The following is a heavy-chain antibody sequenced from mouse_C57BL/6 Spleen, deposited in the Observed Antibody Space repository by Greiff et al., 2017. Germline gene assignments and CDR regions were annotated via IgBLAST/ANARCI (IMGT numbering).Heavy chain of an antibody. D-gene: IGHD2-4*01. V-gene: IGHV1-15*01. CDR2: IDPETGGT. CDR3: TKDDYEGGAWFAY. J-gene: IGHJ3*01. Sequence: VQLQQSGAELVRPGASVTLSCKASGYTFTDYEMHWVKQTPVHGLEWIGAIDPETGGTAYNQKFKGKAILTADKSSSTAYMELRSLTSEDSAVYYCTKDDYEGGAWFAYWGQGTLVTVSA. CDR1: GYTFTDYE.